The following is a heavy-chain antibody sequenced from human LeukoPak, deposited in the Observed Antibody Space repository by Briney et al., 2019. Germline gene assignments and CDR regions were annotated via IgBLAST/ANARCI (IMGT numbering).Heavy chain of an antibody. CDR2: ISGSGGST. Sequence: GGSLRLSCAASGFTFSSYAMSWVRQAPGKGLEWVSAISGSGGSTYYADSVKGRFTISGDNSKNTLYLQMNSLRAEDTAVYYCAKDVGYCSGGSCYPEYFQHWGQGTLVTVSS. V-gene: IGHV3-23*01. CDR1: GFTFSSYA. CDR3: AKDVGYCSGGSCYPEYFQH. J-gene: IGHJ1*01. D-gene: IGHD2-15*01.